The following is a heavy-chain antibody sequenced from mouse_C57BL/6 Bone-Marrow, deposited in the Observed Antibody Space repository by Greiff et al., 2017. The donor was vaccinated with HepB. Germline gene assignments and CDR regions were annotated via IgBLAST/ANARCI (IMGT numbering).Heavy chain of an antibody. J-gene: IGHJ2*01. CDR1: GYTFTDYN. CDR2: INPNNGGT. Sequence: EVQLQQSGPELVKPGASVKIPCKASGYTFTDYNMDWVKQSHGKSLEWIGDINPNNGGTIYNQKFKGKATLTVDKSSSTAYMELRSLTSEDTAVYYCARYHYYGSSYGYFDYWGQGTTLTVSS. V-gene: IGHV1-18*01. CDR3: ARYHYYGSSYGYFDY. D-gene: IGHD1-1*01.